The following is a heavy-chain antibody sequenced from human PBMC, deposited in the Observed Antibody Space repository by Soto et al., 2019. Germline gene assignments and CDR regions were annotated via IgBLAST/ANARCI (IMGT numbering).Heavy chain of an antibody. V-gene: IGHV1-8*01. CDR2: MNPNSGNT. Sequence: ASVKVSCKASGYTFTSYDINWVRQATGQGLEWMGWMNPNSGNTGYAQKFQGRVTMTRNTSISTAYMELSSPRSEDTAVYYCARTYCSGGSCYRGAFDYWGQGTLVTVSS. CDR1: GYTFTSYD. D-gene: IGHD2-15*01. J-gene: IGHJ4*02. CDR3: ARTYCSGGSCYRGAFDY.